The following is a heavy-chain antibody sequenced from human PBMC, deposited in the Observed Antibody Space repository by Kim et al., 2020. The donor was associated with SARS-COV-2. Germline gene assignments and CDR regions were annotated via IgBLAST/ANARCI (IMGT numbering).Heavy chain of an antibody. J-gene: IGHJ4*02. CDR3: TTDLFTIFGVVNY. D-gene: IGHD3-3*01. CDR1: GFTFSNAW. V-gene: IGHV3-15*01. Sequence: GGSLRLSCAASGFTFSNAWMSWVRQAPGKGLEWVGRIKSKTDGGTTDYAAPVKGRFTISRDDSKNTLYLQMNSLKTEDTAVYYCTTDLFTIFGVVNYWGQGTLVTVSS. CDR2: IKSKTDGGTT.